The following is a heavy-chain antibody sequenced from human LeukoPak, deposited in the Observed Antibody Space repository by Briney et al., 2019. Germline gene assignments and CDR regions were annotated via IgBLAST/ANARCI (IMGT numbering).Heavy chain of an antibody. J-gene: IGHJ4*02. Sequence: SETLSLTCTVSGYSISSGYYWGWIRQPPGKGLEWIGGIYHSGSTYYNPSLKSRVTISVDTSKNQFSLKLSSVTAADTAVYYCARDKRYCSSTSCYTLDYWGQGTLVTVSS. CDR2: IYHSGST. CDR1: GYSISSGYY. V-gene: IGHV4-38-2*02. CDR3: ARDKRYCSSTSCYTLDY. D-gene: IGHD2-2*02.